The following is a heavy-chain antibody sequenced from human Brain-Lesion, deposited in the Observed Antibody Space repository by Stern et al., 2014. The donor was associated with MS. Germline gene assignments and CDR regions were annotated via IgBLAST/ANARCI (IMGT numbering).Heavy chain of an antibody. CDR3: ARGNYDVLTDNGGHGFDI. CDR2: IYSSGST. D-gene: IGHD3-9*01. V-gene: IGHV4-61*02. Sequence: QVQLQESGPGLVKPSQTLSLTCTVSGGSISSGNYYWSWIRQPAGEGLEWIGRIYSSGSTQYNPPLKSRVTISADTSTNQFPLRRSSVTAADTAVYYCARGNYDVLTDNGGHGFDIWGQGTMVTVSS. J-gene: IGHJ3*02. CDR1: GGSISSGNYY.